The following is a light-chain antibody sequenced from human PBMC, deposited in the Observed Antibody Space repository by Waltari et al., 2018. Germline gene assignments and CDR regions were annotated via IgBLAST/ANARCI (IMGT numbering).Light chain of an antibody. CDR1: QSILYSSINKNY. J-gene: IGKJ1*01. CDR2: WAS. Sequence: DIVMTQSPDSLPVSLGERATVNCKSSQSILYSSINKNYLTWYQQKVGQPPKLLIYWASTRQFGVPDRFSGSGSGTNCTLTSSSLQPEDVAVYFCQQYYTTWTFGQGTRVDI. CDR3: QQYYTTWT. V-gene: IGKV4-1*01.